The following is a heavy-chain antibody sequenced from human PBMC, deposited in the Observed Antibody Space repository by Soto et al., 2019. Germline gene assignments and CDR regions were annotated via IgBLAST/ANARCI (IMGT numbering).Heavy chain of an antibody. CDR1: GYPFCDYY. CDR2: IRPNRGSA. CDR3: ARCHRELRCYLDS. D-gene: IGHD3-16*02. J-gene: IGHJ4*02. Sequence: VSVQVSCKAGGYPFCDYYIHWVRQVPGRGFEYIGWIRPNRGSAAYQQKFGGRATMTRDSTVNLDYLCLSSLKSDVTAVYFGARCHRELRCYLDSWSQRSLVTVSS. V-gene: IGHV1-2*02.